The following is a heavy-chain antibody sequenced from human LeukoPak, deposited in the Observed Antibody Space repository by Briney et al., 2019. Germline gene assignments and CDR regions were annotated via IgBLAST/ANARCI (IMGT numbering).Heavy chain of an antibody. J-gene: IGHJ4*02. Sequence: ASETLSLTCTVSGGSISSSSYYWGWIRQPPGMGLEWIGSIHYSGSTYYNPSLKSRVTISVDTSKNQFSLKLSSVTAADTAVYYCARQRETGHPTTLDYWGQGTLVTVSS. CDR1: GGSISSSSYY. V-gene: IGHV4-39*01. CDR3: ARQRETGHPTTLDY. CDR2: IHYSGST. D-gene: IGHD1-7*01.